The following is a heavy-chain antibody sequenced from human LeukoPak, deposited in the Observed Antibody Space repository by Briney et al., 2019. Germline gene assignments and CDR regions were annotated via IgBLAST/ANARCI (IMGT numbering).Heavy chain of an antibody. V-gene: IGHV4-38-2*01. CDR1: GYSISSGYY. Sequence: SETLSLTCAVSGYSISSGYYWGWIRQPAGKGLEWIGRVYTSGSTNYNPSLKSRVTISVDTSKNQFSLKLSSVTAADTAVYYCARSASITGTRFYHYYGMDVWGQGTTVTVSS. CDR3: ARSASITGTRFYHYYGMDV. CDR2: VYTSGST. D-gene: IGHD1-20*01. J-gene: IGHJ6*02.